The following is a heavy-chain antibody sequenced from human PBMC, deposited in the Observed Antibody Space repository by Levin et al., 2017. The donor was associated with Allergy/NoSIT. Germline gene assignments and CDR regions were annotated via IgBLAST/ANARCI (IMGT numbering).Heavy chain of an antibody. D-gene: IGHD7-27*01. CDR3: AKGLNWGSPNTFDY. CDR1: GFTFGDYA. V-gene: IGHV3-9*01. Sequence: GWSLRLSCAASGFTFGDYAMHWVRQAPGKGLEWVSGINWNRDKIGYADSVRARFTISRDNAKNSLYLQMNSLGPEDTALYYCAKGLNWGSPNTFDYWGQGTLVTVSS. CDR2: INWNRDKI. J-gene: IGHJ4*02.